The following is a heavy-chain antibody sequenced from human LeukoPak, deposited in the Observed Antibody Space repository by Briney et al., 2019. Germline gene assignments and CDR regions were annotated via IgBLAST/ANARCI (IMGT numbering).Heavy chain of an antibody. J-gene: IGHJ4*02. D-gene: IGHD2-15*01. CDR1: GESLNSYY. Sequence: PSETLSLTCAVYGESLNSYYWSWIRQPPGKGLEWIGEIYESGSTEYNPSLKGRVTISMVPSKQQFSLSLTSVTAADTAVYYCARGAWATRLGSWGLGTPVTVSS. V-gene: IGHV4-34*01. CDR3: ARGAWATRLGS. CDR2: IYESGST.